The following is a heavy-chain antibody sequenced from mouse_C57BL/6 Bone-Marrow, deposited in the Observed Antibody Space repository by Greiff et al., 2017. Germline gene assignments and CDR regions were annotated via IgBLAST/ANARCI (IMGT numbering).Heavy chain of an antibody. V-gene: IGHV1-82*01. CDR2: IYPGDGDT. Sequence: VQLQQSGPELVKPGASVKISCKASGYAFSSSRIKWVKQRPGKGLEWIGKIYPGDGDTNYNGKFKGKATLTADKSSSTAYMQLSSLTSEDSAVYFCARTRSLRRDMDYWGKGTTVTVSS. D-gene: IGHD2-12*01. CDR1: GYAFSSSR. CDR3: ARTRSLRRDMDY. J-gene: IGHJ4*01.